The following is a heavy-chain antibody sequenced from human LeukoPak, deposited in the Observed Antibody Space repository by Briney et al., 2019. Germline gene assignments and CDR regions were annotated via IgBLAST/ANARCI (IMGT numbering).Heavy chain of an antibody. CDR3: ARGGQVTFDN. Sequence: PGWSLRLSCAASGFTFSNYWMSWVRQAPGKGLEWVANIKQDGSEKYYVDSVKGRFTISRDNVKNSLYLQMNSLRAEDTAVYYCARGGQVTFDNWGQGTLVTVSS. CDR2: IKQDGSEK. CDR1: GFTFSNYW. V-gene: IGHV3-7*01. J-gene: IGHJ4*02. D-gene: IGHD4-11*01.